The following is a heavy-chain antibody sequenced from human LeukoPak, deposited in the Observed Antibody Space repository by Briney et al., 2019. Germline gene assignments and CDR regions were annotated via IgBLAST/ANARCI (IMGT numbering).Heavy chain of an antibody. V-gene: IGHV5-51*01. CDR1: GYRFTSYS. CDR3: ARQGDTNTHPRWFDP. D-gene: IGHD2-2*02. J-gene: IGHJ5*02. Sequence: GESLKISCRGSGYRFTSYSIGWVRQMPGKGLEWMGIIYPGDSDTRYSPSFEGQVTISADKSISTAYLQWSSLKASDTAMYYCARQGDTNTHPRWFDPWGQGTLVTVSS. CDR2: IYPGDSDT.